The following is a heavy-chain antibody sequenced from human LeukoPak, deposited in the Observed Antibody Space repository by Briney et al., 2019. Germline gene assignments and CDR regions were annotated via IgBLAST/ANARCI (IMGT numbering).Heavy chain of an antibody. V-gene: IGHV1-2*02. CDR3: ARAEGRYYELMDV. CDR1: GYIFTGYY. Sequence: ASVKVSCKASGYIFTGYYMHWVRQAPGQGLEWMGWIIPNSGGTSYAQKFQGRVTMTRDTSISTAYMELSRLRSDDTAVYYGARAEGRYYELMDVWGQGTTVTVSS. CDR2: IIPNSGGT. D-gene: IGHD3-22*01. J-gene: IGHJ6*02.